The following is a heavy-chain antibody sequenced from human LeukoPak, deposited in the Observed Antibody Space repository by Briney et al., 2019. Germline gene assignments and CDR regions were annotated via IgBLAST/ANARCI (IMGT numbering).Heavy chain of an antibody. J-gene: IGHJ4*02. CDR3: AREDYDYVWGSYRAYYFDY. Sequence: ASVKVSCKASGYTFTSYGISWVRQAPGQGLERMGWISAYNGNTNYAQKLQGRVTMTTDTSTSTAYMELRSLRSDDTAVYYCAREDYDYVWGSYRAYYFDYWGQGTLVTVSS. CDR2: ISAYNGNT. D-gene: IGHD3-16*02. CDR1: GYTFTSYG. V-gene: IGHV1-18*04.